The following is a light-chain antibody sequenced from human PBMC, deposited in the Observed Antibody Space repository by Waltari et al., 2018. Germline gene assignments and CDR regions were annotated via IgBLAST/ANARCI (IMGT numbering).Light chain of an antibody. V-gene: IGLV3-21*04. J-gene: IGLJ3*02. CDR2: YDS. CDR1: NIGSKS. CDR3: QVWDDVTDSGV. Sequence: YVLTQPPSVSVDPGKTARLTCGGDNIGSKSENWYQQKPGQAPVLVMFYDSDRPSEIPERFSGSNSGNTATLTISWVEAGDEADYHCQVWDDVTDSGVFGGGTKLTVL.